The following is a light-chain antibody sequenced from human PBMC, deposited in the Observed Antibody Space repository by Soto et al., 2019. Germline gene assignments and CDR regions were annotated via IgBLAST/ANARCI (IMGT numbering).Light chain of an antibody. CDR3: HQYGLSPRHP. Sequence: EIVLTQSPGTLSLSPGERATLSCRASQSVNSNYLAWYQQKPGQAPRLLIYGASSRATGVPTRFSGSGSGTDFTLTINSLEPEDFAVYYCHQYGLSPRHPFGQGTKLEIK. CDR2: GAS. CDR1: QSVNSNY. V-gene: IGKV3-20*01. J-gene: IGKJ2*01.